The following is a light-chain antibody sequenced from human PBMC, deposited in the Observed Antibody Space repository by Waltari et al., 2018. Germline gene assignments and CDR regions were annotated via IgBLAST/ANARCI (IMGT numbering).Light chain of an antibody. CDR2: KNI. J-gene: IGLJ3*02. CDR1: SPNIGAGHD. V-gene: IGLV1-40*01. CDR3: QSYDDSLSGYV. Sequence: QSVLTQPPSVSGAPGQRVTISCTGRSPNIGAGHDVHWHQQLPGRAPRLLPPKNINRASGVPDRISGSNSGTSASLVITGLQAEDEAEFYCQSYDDSLSGYVFGGGTKLTVL.